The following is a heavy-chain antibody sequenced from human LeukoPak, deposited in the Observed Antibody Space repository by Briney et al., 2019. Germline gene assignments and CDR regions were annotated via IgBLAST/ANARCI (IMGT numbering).Heavy chain of an antibody. CDR2: INPNSGGT. V-gene: IGHV1-2*02. D-gene: IGHD3-9*01. J-gene: IGHJ5*02. CDR1: GYTFTGYY. CDR3: ARAGTYYDILTGYYLYNWFDP. Sequence: GASVKVSCKASGYTFTGYYMHWVRQAPGQGLEWMGWINPNSGGTNYAQKFQGRVTMTRDTSISTAYMELSRLRSDDTAVYYCARAGTYYDILTGYYLYNWFDPWGQGTLVTVSS.